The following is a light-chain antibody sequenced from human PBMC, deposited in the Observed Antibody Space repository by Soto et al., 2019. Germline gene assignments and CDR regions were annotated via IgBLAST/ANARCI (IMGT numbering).Light chain of an antibody. J-gene: IGLJ2*01. Sequence: QSALTQPASVSGSPGQSITISCTGTSSDVGGYNYVSWYQQHPGKAPKLMIYDVSNRPSGVSNRFSGSKSGNTASLTISGLQAEDEAAYYWSSYTSSSTVVFGGGTKVTVL. CDR3: SSYTSSSTVV. V-gene: IGLV2-14*01. CDR2: DVS. CDR1: SSDVGGYNY.